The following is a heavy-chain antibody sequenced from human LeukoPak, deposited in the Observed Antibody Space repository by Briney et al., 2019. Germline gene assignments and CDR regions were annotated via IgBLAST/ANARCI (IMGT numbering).Heavy chain of an antibody. CDR1: GFTFSSYW. D-gene: IGHD6-13*01. CDR3: ARARSSRSPNRYYFDY. J-gene: IGHJ4*02. CDR2: IKQDGSEK. V-gene: IGHV3-7*01. Sequence: PGGSLRLSCAASGFTFSSYWMSWVRQAPGKGLEWVVNIKQDGSEKYYVDSVKGRFTISRDNAKNSLYLQMNSLRAEDTAVYYCARARSSRSPNRYYFDYWGQGTLVTVSS.